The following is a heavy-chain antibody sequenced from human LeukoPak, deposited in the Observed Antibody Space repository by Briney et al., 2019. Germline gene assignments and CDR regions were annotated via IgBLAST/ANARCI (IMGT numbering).Heavy chain of an antibody. Sequence: PGGSLRLSCAASGFTFSSYAMHWVRQAPGKGLEWVAVISYDGSNKYYADSVKGRFTISRDNSKNTLYLQMNSLRAEDTAVYYCARSGSGSFDFWGQGTLVTVSS. CDR3: ARSGSGSFDF. V-gene: IGHV3-30*04. CDR1: GFTFSSYA. J-gene: IGHJ4*02. D-gene: IGHD3-10*01. CDR2: ISYDGSNK.